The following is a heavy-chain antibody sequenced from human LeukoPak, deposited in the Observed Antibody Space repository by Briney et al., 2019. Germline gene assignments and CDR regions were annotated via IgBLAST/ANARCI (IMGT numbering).Heavy chain of an antibody. D-gene: IGHD3-10*01. CDR2: ISYTGNT. CDR3: ARHIFPDGSPFDS. CDR1: GDSITNNH. V-gene: IGHV4-59*08. Sequence: SSETLSLTCTVSGDSITNNHWSWIRQPPGKGLEWLGHISYTGNTNYNPSLKSRLTISVDTSKNHLSLTLTSVTAADTALYYCARHIFPDGSPFDSWGQGSLVTVSS. J-gene: IGHJ4*02.